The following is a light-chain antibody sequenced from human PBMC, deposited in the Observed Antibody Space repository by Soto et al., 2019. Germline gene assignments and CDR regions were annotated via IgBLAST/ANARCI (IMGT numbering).Light chain of an antibody. CDR3: CSYAGGPEV. CDR2: GVS. V-gene: IGLV2-11*01. CDR1: SSDVGGYKY. J-gene: IGLJ1*01. Sequence: QSVLTQPRSVSGSPGQSVTISCTGTSSDVGGYKYVSWYQQEPGKAPKLIIYGVSRWPSGVPNRFSGSKSGNRASLTISGLQAEDEGDYYCCSYAGGPEVFGTGTKVIVL.